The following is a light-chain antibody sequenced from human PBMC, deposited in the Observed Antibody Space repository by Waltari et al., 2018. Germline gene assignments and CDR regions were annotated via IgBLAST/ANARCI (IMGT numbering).Light chain of an antibody. V-gene: IGKV4-1*01. CDR2: WAS. CDR1: QSVLYSSNNKNY. Sequence: DIVMTQSPDSLAVSLGERATINCKSSQSVLYSSNNKNYLAWYQQKPGQPPKVLIYWASTRESGVPDRFSGSGSGTDFSLTISSLQAEDVAVYYCQQYYSLPITFGQGTRPEIK. J-gene: IGKJ5*01. CDR3: QQYYSLPIT.